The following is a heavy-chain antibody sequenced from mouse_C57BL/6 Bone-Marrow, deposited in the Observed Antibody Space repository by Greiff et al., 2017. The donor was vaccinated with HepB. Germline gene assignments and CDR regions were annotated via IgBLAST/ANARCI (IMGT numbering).Heavy chain of an antibody. Sequence: VQLVESGPELVKPGASVKLSCKASGYTFTSYDINWVKQRPGQGLEWIGWIYPRDGSTKYNEKFKGKATLTVDTSSSTAYMELHSLTSEDSAVYFCARQKGGTYWDFDVWGTGTTVTVSS. CDR1: GYTFTSYD. J-gene: IGHJ1*03. D-gene: IGHD4-1*01. V-gene: IGHV1-85*01. CDR3: ARQKGGTYWDFDV. CDR2: IYPRDGST.